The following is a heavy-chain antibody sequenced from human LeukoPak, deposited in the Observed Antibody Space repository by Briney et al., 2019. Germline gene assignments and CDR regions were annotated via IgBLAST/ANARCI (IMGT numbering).Heavy chain of an antibody. CDR2: ISSSSSTI. V-gene: IGHV3-48*01. CDR1: GFTFSSYS. CDR3: ARGSGVPGDY. D-gene: IGHD2-2*01. J-gene: IGHJ4*02. Sequence: GGSLRLSCAASGFTFSSYSMNWVRQAPGKGLEWVSYISSSSSTIYYADSVEGRFTISRDNAKNSLYLQMNSLRAEDTAVYYCARGSGVPGDYWGQGTLVTVSS.